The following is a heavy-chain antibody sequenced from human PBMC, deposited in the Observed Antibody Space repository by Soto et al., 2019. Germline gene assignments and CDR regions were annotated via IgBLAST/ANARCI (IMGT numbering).Heavy chain of an antibody. CDR1: GTIFSSYT. Sequence: QVQLVQSGAEVKKPGSSVRVSCKASGTIFSSYTISWVRQAPGQGLEWMGRIIPILGETNSAQKFQGRVTLTADKSTNTAYMELKSLRLEDTALYYCARGLGGRMDDWGQGTTVNVSS. J-gene: IGHJ6*02. D-gene: IGHD3-16*01. V-gene: IGHV1-69*08. CDR3: ARGLGGRMDD. CDR2: IIPILGET.